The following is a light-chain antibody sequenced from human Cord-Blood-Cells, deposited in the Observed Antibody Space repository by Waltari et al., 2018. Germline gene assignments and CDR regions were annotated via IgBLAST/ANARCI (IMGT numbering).Light chain of an antibody. CDR3: SSYTSSSTYV. Sequence: QSALTQPRSVSGSPGPSVTISCTGTSSDVGGYNYVSWYHQHPGKAPKLMIYDVSKRPSGVSNRFSGSKSGNTASLTISGLQAEDEADYYCSSYTSSSTYVFGTGTKVTVL. V-gene: IGLV2-11*01. CDR2: DVS. J-gene: IGLJ1*01. CDR1: SSDVGGYNY.